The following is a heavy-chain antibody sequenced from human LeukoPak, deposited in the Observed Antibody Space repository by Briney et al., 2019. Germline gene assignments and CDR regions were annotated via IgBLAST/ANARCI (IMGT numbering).Heavy chain of an antibody. CDR1: GFTCSNYA. CDR3: AKDRPLSDY. CDR2: ISSSGGST. V-gene: IGHV3-23*01. Sequence: PGGSLTLDCAASGFTCSNYAMNWVRQAPGQVLEWVSGISSSGGSTYYADSVKGRFTISRDNSKNTLYLQMNSLRAEDTAVYYCAKDRPLSDYWGQGTLVTVSS. J-gene: IGHJ4*02.